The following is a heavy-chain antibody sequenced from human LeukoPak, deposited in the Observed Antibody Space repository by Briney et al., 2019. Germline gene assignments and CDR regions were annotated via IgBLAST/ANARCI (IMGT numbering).Heavy chain of an antibody. Sequence: GGSLRLSCAGSGFTFGGYGMHWFRQTPGKELEWVAVIAYDGSRAFYADSVKGRFTISRDNSKNTMSVQMDDLRAEDTAVYYCTRYNNDHFDYWGQGTLVTASS. CDR2: IAYDGSRA. D-gene: IGHD1-14*01. V-gene: IGHV3-33*01. CDR1: GFTFGGYG. J-gene: IGHJ4*02. CDR3: TRYNNDHFDY.